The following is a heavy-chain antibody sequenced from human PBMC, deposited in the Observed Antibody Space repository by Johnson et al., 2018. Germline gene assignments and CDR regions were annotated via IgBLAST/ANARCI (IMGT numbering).Heavy chain of an antibody. V-gene: IGHV3-23*04. Sequence: VQLVESGGGLVQPGGSLRLSCAASGFTFSNCAMTWVRQAPGKGLEWVSGISCSGSGTDYADSVKGRFTISRENSKNTLYLQINSLRAEDTAVDFCAREGGNYEGCYYYYMDVWGKGTTVTVSS. D-gene: IGHD1-7*01. J-gene: IGHJ6*03. CDR1: GFTFSNCA. CDR3: AREGGNYEGCYYYYMDV. CDR2: ISCSGSGT.